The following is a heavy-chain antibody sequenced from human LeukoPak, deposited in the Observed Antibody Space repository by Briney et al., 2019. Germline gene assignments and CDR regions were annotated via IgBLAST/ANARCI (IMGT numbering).Heavy chain of an antibody. V-gene: IGHV4-34*01. CDR1: GGSISSYY. CDR2: INHSGST. J-gene: IGHJ2*01. Sequence: PSETLSLTCTVSGGSISSYYWSWIRQPPGKGLEWIGEINHSGSTNYNPSLKSRVTISVDTSKNQFSLKLSSVTAADTAVYYCARGARGLSVYFDLWGRGTLVTVSS. D-gene: IGHD3-3*01. CDR3: ARGARGLSVYFDL.